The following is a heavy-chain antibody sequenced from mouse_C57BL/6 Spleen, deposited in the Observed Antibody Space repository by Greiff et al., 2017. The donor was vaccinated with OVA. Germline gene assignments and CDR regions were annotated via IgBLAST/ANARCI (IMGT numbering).Heavy chain of an antibody. CDR1: GYTFTDYY. CDR3: AVWGYYFDY. V-gene: IGHV1-76*01. J-gene: IGHJ2*01. D-gene: IGHD1-1*02. Sequence: QVQLKESGAELVRPGASVKLSCKASGYTFTDYYINWVKQRPGQGLEWIARIYPGSGNTYYNEKFKGKATLTAEKSSSTAYMQLSSLTSEDSAVYFCAVWGYYFDYWGQGTTLTVSS. CDR2: IYPGSGNT.